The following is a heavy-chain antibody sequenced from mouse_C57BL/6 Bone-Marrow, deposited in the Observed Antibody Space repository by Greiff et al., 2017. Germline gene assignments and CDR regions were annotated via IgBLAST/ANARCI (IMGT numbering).Heavy chain of an antibody. CDR1: GYTFTSYW. J-gene: IGHJ2*01. V-gene: IGHV1-53*01. CDR3: ARSRGYYSVFDY. Sequence: QVQLQQSGTELVKPGASVKLSCKASGYTFTSYWMHWVKQRPGQGLEWIGNINPSNGGTNYNEKFKSKATLTVDKSSSTAYMQLSSLTSEDSAVYYCARSRGYYSVFDYWGQGTTLTVSS. CDR2: INPSNGGT. D-gene: IGHD2-12*01.